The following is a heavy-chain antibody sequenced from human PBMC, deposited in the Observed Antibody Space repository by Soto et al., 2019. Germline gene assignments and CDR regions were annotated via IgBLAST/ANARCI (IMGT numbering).Heavy chain of an antibody. CDR3: AVYRASSAY. CDR2: TRNKANSYTT. D-gene: IGHD6-19*01. V-gene: IGHV3-72*01. CDR1: GFTLSDHY. Sequence: GGSLRLSCAASGFTLSDHYMDWVRQAPGKGLEWVGRTRNKANSYTTEYAASVKGRFTISRDDSKNSLYLQMNSLKTEDTAVYYCAVYRASSAYWGQGTLVTVSS. J-gene: IGHJ4*02.